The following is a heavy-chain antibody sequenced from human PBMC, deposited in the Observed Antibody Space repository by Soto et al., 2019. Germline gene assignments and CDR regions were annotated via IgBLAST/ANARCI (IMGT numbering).Heavy chain of an antibody. J-gene: IGHJ4*02. CDR3: ASPRRCVIGGSCSFDY. CDR2: ISAYNGNT. V-gene: IGHV1-18*01. D-gene: IGHD2-15*01. CDR1: GYTFTSYG. Sequence: QVQLVQSGAEVKKPGASVKVSCKASGYTFTSYGISWVRQAPGQGLEWMGWISAYNGNTNYAQKLQGRVTMTTDTSTSTAYMELRSLRSDDTTVYYCASPRRCVIGGSCSFDYWGQGTLVTVSS.